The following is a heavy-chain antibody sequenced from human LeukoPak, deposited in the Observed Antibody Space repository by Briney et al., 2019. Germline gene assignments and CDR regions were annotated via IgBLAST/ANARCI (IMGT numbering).Heavy chain of an antibody. Sequence: GGSLRLSCAASGFTFSSYAMHWVRQAPGKGLEWVAVISYDGSNKYYADSVKGRFTISRDNSKNTLYLQMNSLRAEDTAVYYCARGRDGVGYYWGQGTLVTVSS. V-gene: IGHV3-30*04. CDR2: ISYDGSNK. CDR3: ARGRDGVGYY. D-gene: IGHD4-17*01. J-gene: IGHJ4*02. CDR1: GFTFSSYA.